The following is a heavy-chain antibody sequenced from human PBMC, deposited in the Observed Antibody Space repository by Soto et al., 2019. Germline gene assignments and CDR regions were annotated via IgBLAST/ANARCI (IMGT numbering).Heavy chain of an antibody. D-gene: IGHD2-15*01. J-gene: IGHJ4*02. CDR2: MNPKSGKT. CDR3: SRTPGDY. V-gene: IGHV1-8*01. CDR1: GYTFINYD. Sequence: QVQLVQSGAEVKKPGASVKVSCKTSGYTFINYDINWVRQAPGKGLEWMGLMNPKSGKTGYAQQFQGRVSMTRDTSTSTAYIELNSLRSEDTATYYCSRTPGDYWGQGTLVTVSS.